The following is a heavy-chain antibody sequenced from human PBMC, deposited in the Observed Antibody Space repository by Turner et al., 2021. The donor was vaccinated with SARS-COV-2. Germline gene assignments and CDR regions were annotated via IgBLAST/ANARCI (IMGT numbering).Heavy chain of an antibody. J-gene: IGHJ4*02. V-gene: IGHV3-53*04. CDR3: ARDLGGALFDY. CDR2: IYSGGST. D-gene: IGHD3-16*01. CDR1: GFTVSSNY. Sequence: EVQRVESGGGLVQPGGSLRLSCAASGFTVSSNYMSWVRQAPGKGLEWVSVIYSGGSTYYADSVRGRFTISRHNSENTLYLQMNSLRTEDTAVYYCARDLGGALFDYWGQGTLVTVSS.